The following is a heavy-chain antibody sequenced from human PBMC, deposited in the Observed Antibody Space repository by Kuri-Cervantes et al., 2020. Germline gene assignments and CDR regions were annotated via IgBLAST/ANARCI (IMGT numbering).Heavy chain of an antibody. CDR1: GGSFSGYS. V-gene: IGHV4-34*01. CDR3: ARDYFRSGWYGGVGY. D-gene: IGHD6-19*01. Sequence: SETLSLTCAVSGGSFSGYSWTWGLEWIGEINHSGSSTYNPSLKSRVTIPVDTSKNQFSLKLSSVTAADTAVYYCARDYFRSGWYGGVGYWGQGTLVTVSS. CDR2: INHSGSS. J-gene: IGHJ4*02.